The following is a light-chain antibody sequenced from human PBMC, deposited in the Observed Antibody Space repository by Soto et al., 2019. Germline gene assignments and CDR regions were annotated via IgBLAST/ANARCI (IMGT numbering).Light chain of an antibody. CDR1: QSVLYSSNNKNY. CDR3: QQYYSTPYS. J-gene: IGKJ2*03. V-gene: IGKV4-1*01. CDR2: WAS. Sequence: IVMTHSPDSLSVSLGERATINCKSSQSVLYSSNNKNYLAWYQQKTGQPPKLLIYWASTLESGVPDRFSGSGSGTDFSLTISSLQAEDVAVYYCQQYYSTPYSFGQGTKLEIK.